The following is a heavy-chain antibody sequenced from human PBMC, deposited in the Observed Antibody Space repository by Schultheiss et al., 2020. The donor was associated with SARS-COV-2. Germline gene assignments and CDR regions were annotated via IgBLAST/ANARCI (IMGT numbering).Heavy chain of an antibody. V-gene: IGHV4-31*11. CDR2: IYYSGST. J-gene: IGHJ6*02. CDR1: GYSISSGYY. CDR3: ARGYSGYDFPDYGMDV. D-gene: IGHD5-12*01. Sequence: SETLSLTCAVSGYSISSGYYWGWIRQHPGKGLEWIGYIYYSGSTYYYPSLKSRVTISVDTSKNQFSLKLSSVTAADTAVYYCARGYSGYDFPDYGMDVWGQGTTVTVSS.